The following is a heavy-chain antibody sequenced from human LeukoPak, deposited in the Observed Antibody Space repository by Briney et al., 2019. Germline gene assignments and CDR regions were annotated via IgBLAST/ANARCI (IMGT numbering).Heavy chain of an antibody. V-gene: IGHV3-23*01. CDR2: ISGSGGST. Sequence: GGSLRLSCAASGFTFSSYAMSWVRQAPGKGLEWVSAISGSGGSTYYADSVKGRFTISRDNAKNSLILQMNSLRAEDAAVYYCAKVRDAYNYFDYWGQGTLVTVSS. J-gene: IGHJ4*02. CDR3: AKVRDAYNYFDY. D-gene: IGHD1-14*01. CDR1: GFTFSSYA.